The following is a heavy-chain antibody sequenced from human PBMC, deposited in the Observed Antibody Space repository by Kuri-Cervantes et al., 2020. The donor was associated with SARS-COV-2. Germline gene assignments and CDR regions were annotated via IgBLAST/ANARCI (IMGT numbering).Heavy chain of an antibody. V-gene: IGHV1-24*01. CDR1: GYTLTELS. CDR2: FDPEDGET. J-gene: IGHJ6*01. Sequence: ASVKVSCKVSGYTLTELSMHWVRQAPGKGLEWMGGFDPEDGETIYAQKFQGRVSITADESTSTSYMELFGLKSDDTAIYYCAQPCVYCYTGVTDYHYYNLHVWGQGNTVNGAS. CDR3: AQPCVYCYTGVTDYHYYNLHV. D-gene: IGHD2-2*02.